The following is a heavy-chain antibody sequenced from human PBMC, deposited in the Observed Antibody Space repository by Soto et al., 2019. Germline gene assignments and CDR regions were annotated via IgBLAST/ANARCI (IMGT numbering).Heavy chain of an antibody. CDR2: IWYDGSNK. CDR3: ARDGYCSGGSCYSVPVFDY. J-gene: IGHJ4*02. CDR1: GFTFSSYG. V-gene: IGHV3-33*01. D-gene: IGHD2-15*01. Sequence: QVQLVESGGGVVQPGRSLRLSCAASGFTFSSYGMHWVRQAPGKGLEWVAVIWYDGSNKYYADSVKGRFTISRDNSKNALYLPMNSLMAEDTAVYYCARDGYCSGGSCYSVPVFDYWGQGTLVTVSS.